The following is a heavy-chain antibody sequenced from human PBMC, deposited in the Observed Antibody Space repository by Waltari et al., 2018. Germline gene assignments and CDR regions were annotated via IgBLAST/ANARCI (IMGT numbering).Heavy chain of an antibody. CDR1: GYTLTELS. Sequence: QVQLVQSGAEVKKPGASVKVSCKVSGYTLTELSMHWVRQAPGKGLEWMGGFEPEDGETIYAQKFQGRVTMTEDTSTDTAYMELSSLRSEDTAVYYCATVWAYCGGDCYSDAFDIWGQGTMVTVSS. CDR3: ATVWAYCGGDCYSDAFDI. CDR2: FEPEDGET. V-gene: IGHV1-24*01. J-gene: IGHJ3*02. D-gene: IGHD2-21*02.